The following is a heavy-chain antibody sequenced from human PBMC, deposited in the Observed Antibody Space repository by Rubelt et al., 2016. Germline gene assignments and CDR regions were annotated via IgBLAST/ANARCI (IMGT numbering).Heavy chain of an antibody. V-gene: IGHV1-69*09. CDR2: IIPILGIA. CDR1: GGTFSSYA. D-gene: IGHD1-26*01. J-gene: IGHJ4*02. CDR3: ARGSGSYTFDY. Sequence: QVQLAQSGAEVKKPGSSVKVSCKASGGTFSSYAISWVRQAPGQGLEWMGGIIPILGIANYAQKFQGRVTITAAKSTSAADMELRSLRSEDTAVYYCARGSGSYTFDYWGQGALVTVSS.